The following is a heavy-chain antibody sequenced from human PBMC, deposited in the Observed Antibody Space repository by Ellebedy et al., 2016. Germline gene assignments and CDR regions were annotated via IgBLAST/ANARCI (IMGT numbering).Heavy chain of an antibody. J-gene: IGHJ5*02. D-gene: IGHD3-10*02. Sequence: ASVKVSCKASGYSFTTYAMSWVRQAPGQGLEWMGWINSKTGHPSYAQGFTGRFVFSLDTSVSTAYLQITSLKADDTAVYYCARGSPSPLGSEGYDNWFEPWGQGTLVTVSS. CDR1: GYSFTTYA. CDR3: ARGSPSPLGSEGYDNWFEP. V-gene: IGHV7-4-1*02. CDR2: INSKTGHP.